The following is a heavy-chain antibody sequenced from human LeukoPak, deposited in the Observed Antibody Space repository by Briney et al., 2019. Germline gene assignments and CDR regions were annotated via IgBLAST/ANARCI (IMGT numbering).Heavy chain of an antibody. D-gene: IGHD6-6*01. J-gene: IGHJ4*02. Sequence: SETLSLTCAVYGGSFSGYHWSWIRQPPGKGLELIGEINHRGSTNYNPSLKSRVTMSVDTSKNQFSLKLSSVTAADTAVYYCARGRGAARFVTIEFDYWGQGALVTVSS. CDR3: ARGRGAARFVTIEFDY. V-gene: IGHV4-34*01. CDR1: GGSFSGYH. CDR2: INHRGST.